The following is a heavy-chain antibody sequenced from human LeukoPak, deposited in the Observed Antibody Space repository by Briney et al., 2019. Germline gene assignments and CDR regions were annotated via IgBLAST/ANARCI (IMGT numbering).Heavy chain of an antibody. CDR1: GFTFDDYG. Sequence: PGGSLRLSCAASGFTFDDYGMSWVRQPPGKGLEWVSGINWNGGSTGYADSVKGRFTISRDNAKNSLYLQMNSLRAEDTALYYCARDFGRRAYYYYYYVDVWGKGTTVTVSS. V-gene: IGHV3-20*04. CDR3: ARDFGRRAYYYYYYVDV. CDR2: INWNGGST. D-gene: IGHD2-15*01. J-gene: IGHJ6*03.